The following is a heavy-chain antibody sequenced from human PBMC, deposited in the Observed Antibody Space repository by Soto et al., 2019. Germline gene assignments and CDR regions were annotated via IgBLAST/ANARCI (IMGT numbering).Heavy chain of an antibody. Sequence: QVQLQQWGAGLLKPSETLSLTCAVYGGSFSGYYWSWIRQLPGKGLEWIGEINHSGSTNYNPSLKSRVTISVDTSKNQFSLKLSSVTAADTAVYYCARSIAVAGKLDVWGQGTTVTVSS. CDR1: GGSFSGYY. CDR2: INHSGST. V-gene: IGHV4-34*01. J-gene: IGHJ6*02. CDR3: ARSIAVAGKLDV. D-gene: IGHD6-19*01.